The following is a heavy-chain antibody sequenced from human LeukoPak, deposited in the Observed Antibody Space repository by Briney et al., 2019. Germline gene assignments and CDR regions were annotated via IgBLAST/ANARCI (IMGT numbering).Heavy chain of an antibody. CDR3: ARDSRPYSSSWYVTDY. CDR2: ISAYNGNT. J-gene: IGHJ4*02. V-gene: IGHV1-18*01. D-gene: IGHD6-13*01. Sequence: ASVKVSCKASSYTFTSYGISWVRQAPGQGLEWMGWISAYNGNTNYAQKLQGRVTMTTDTSTSTAYMELRSLRSDDTAVYYCARDSRPYSSSWYVTDYWGQGTLVTVSS. CDR1: SYTFTSYG.